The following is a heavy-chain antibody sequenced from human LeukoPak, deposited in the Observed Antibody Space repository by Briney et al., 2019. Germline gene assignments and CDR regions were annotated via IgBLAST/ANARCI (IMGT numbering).Heavy chain of an antibody. CDR2: IIPIFGTA. Sequence: SVKVSCKASGGTFSSYAISWVRQAPGQGLEWMGGIIPIFGTANYAQKFQGRVTITADESTSTAYMELSSLRSEDTAVYYCARGPFDSSGYFLYFDYWGQGTLVTVSS. CDR3: ARGPFDSSGYFLYFDY. CDR1: GGTFSSYA. J-gene: IGHJ4*02. D-gene: IGHD3-22*01. V-gene: IGHV1-69*13.